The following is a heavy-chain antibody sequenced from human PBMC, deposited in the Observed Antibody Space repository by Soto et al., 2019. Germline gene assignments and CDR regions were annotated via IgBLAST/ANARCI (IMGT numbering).Heavy chain of an antibody. Sequence: EVQLVESGGGLVQPGGSLRLSCAASGFTFSSSWMHWVRQAPGKGLVWVSRIYSDGSRTNYADSVQGRFTIYRDNAKNTLYLQMNSLRAEDTALYYCARDPTGWYGYEYWGQGTLVTVSS. D-gene: IGHD6-19*01. CDR1: GFTFSSSW. CDR2: IYSDGSRT. V-gene: IGHV3-74*01. J-gene: IGHJ4*02. CDR3: ARDPTGWYGYEY.